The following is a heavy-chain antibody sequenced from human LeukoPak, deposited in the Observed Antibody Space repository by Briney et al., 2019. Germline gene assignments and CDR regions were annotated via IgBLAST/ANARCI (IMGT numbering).Heavy chain of an antibody. CDR1: GFTFSSYG. J-gene: IGHJ5*02. V-gene: IGHV3-30*02. Sequence: GGSLRLSCAASGFTFSSYGMHWVRQAPGKGLEGVAFIRYDGSNKYYADSVKGLFTISRDNSKNTLYLQMNSLRAEDTAVYYCAVVEPAAIIRFDPWGQGTLVTVSS. D-gene: IGHD2-2*01. CDR2: IRYDGSNK. CDR3: AVVEPAAIIRFDP.